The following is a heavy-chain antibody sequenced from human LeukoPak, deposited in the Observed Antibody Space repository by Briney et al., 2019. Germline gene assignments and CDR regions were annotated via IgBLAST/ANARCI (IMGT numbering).Heavy chain of an antibody. D-gene: IGHD3/OR15-3a*01. V-gene: IGHV3-7*01. CDR2: IKLDRTQK. CDR3: TRDFWTDY. J-gene: IGHJ4*02. CDR1: GFTFRNYW. Sequence: GGSLRLSCAASGFTFRNYWMSWIRQAPGRGLEWVANIKLDRTQKNYIQSVRGRFTISRDNARNFLYLQLSSLRAEDTAVYYCTRDFWTDYWGQGTLVTVSS.